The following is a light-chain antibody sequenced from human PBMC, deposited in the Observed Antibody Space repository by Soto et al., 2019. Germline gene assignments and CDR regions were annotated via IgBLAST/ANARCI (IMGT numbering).Light chain of an antibody. CDR1: SSDVGGYKY. CDR3: SSYSRSTAYV. Sequence: QSVVTQPASVSGSPGQSITISCTGTSSDVGGYKYVSWHQLHPGKAPKLIIYEVSNRPSGVSNRFSGSKSGNTASLTISGLQAEGEADYYCSSYSRSTAYVFGTGTKVTVL. J-gene: IGLJ1*01. V-gene: IGLV2-14*01. CDR2: EVS.